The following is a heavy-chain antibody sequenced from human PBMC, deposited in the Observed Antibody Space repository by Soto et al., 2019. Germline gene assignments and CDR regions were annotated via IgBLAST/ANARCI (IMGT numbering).Heavy chain of an antibody. V-gene: IGHV4-59*12. D-gene: IGHD3-22*01. CDR1: GASISSYY. CDR2: IYYSGST. Sequence: SVTLSLTCTITGASISSYYWSWIRQPPGKGLEWIGYIYYSGSTNYNPSLKSRVTISVDTSKNQFSLKLSSVTAADTAVYYCTRRRITIIVMVYAAFDTWGQETTLTVSS. J-gene: IGHJ3*02. CDR3: TRRRITIIVMVYAAFDT.